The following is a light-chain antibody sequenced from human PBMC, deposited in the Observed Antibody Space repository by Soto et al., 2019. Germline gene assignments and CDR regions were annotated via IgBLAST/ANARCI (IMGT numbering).Light chain of an antibody. CDR1: QSISSW. V-gene: IGKV1-5*03. CDR2: KAS. CDR3: QHYDGMFT. J-gene: IGKJ3*01. Sequence: DIQMTQSPSTLSASVGDRVTITCRASQSISSWLAWYQHKPGKAPKLPIYKASRLDNGVPSRFSGSGSGTEFTLTIRSLQPDDLATYYCQHYDGMFTFGPGTKLDIK.